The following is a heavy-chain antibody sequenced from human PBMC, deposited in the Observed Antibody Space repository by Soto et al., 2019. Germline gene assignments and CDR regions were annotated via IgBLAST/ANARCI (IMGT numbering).Heavy chain of an antibody. CDR3: ARESDYDSSGYLDY. J-gene: IGHJ4*02. D-gene: IGHD3-22*01. Sequence: GDSVKVSCKASGGTFSSYAISWVRQAPGQGLEWMGGIIPIFGTANYAQKFQGRVTITADESTSTAYMELSSLRSEDTAVYYCARESDYDSSGYLDYWGPGPLVTVSS. CDR1: GGTFSSYA. CDR2: IIPIFGTA. V-gene: IGHV1-69*13.